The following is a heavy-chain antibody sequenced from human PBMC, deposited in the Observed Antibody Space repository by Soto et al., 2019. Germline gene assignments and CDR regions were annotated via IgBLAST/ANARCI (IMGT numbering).Heavy chain of an antibody. V-gene: IGHV2-5*02. CDR2: IYWDEDK. Sequence: PGPPLVNPTQTLTLPCTFSGFSFTTSQVGVGWIRQPPGKAQEWLATIYWDEDKRYSPSLRSRITITKDTSKNHLVITMTIMDPVDTATYYCVHRSGGDSSGLDNGYFDYWGRGALVTVSS. D-gene: IGHD6-25*01. CDR3: VHRSGGDSSGLDNGYFDY. CDR1: GFSFTTSQVG. J-gene: IGHJ4*02.